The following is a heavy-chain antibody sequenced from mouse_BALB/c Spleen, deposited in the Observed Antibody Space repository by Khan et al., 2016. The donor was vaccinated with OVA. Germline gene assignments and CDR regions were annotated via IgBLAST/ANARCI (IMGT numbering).Heavy chain of an antibody. J-gene: IGHJ1*01. CDR2: IEPANGNT. D-gene: IGHD2-10*02. CDR3: AHPSYDPRSFAV. CDR1: GFNIKDNY. V-gene: IGHV14-3*02. Sequence: EVQLQQSGAELVKPGASVKLSCTASGFNIKDNYIHWVKQRPEKGLEWIGRIEPANGNTKFDPKFQGKATITADISSNTAYLQVSSLTSEDSAVYCCAHPSYDPRSFAVWGAGTTVTGSS.